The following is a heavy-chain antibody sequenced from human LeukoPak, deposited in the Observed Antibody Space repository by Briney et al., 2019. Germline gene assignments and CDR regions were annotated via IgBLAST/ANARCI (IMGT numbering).Heavy chain of an antibody. CDR1: GGTFSSYA. D-gene: IGHD3-22*01. V-gene: IGHV1-69*04. Sequence: SVKVSCKASGGTFSSYAISWVRQAPGQGLEWMGRIIPILGIANYAQKFQGRVTITADKSTSTAYMELSSLRSEDTAVYYCARDHLDSSGYYYVPAFDYWGQGTLVTVSS. CDR3: ARDHLDSSGYYYVPAFDY. CDR2: IIPILGIA. J-gene: IGHJ4*02.